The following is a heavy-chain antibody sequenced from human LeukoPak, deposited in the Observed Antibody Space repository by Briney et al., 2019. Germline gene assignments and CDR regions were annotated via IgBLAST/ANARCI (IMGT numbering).Heavy chain of an antibody. CDR2: IIPIFGTA. CDR1: GGTFSSYA. CDR3: ARGIAAAGIGYYYYYYMDV. Sequence: ASVKVSCKASGGTFSSYAISWVRQAPGQGLDWMGGIIPIFGTANYAQKFQGRVTITTDESTSTAYMELSSLRSEDTAVYYCARGIAAAGIGYYYYYYMDVWGKGTTVTVSS. D-gene: IGHD6-13*01. J-gene: IGHJ6*03. V-gene: IGHV1-69*05.